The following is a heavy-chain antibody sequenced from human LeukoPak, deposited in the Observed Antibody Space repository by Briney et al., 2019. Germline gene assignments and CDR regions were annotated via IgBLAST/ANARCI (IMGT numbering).Heavy chain of an antibody. CDR2: ISENSGDT. CDR3: ARVSLLWFGELY. CDR1: GFTFSASY. D-gene: IGHD3-10*01. Sequence: AGGSLRLSCVASGFTFSASYMTWVRQPPGKGLEWLSYISENSGDTNYADSVKGRFTVSRDNAKNSLYLQMNSLRAEDTAVYYCARVSLLWFGELYWGQGTLVTVSS. V-gene: IGHV3-11*06. J-gene: IGHJ4*02.